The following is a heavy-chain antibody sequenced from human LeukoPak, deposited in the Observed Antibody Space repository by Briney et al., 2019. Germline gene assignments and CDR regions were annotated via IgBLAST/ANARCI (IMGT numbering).Heavy chain of an antibody. Sequence: GGSLRLSCAASGLTFSSYAMSWVRQAPGRGLEWVSAISGSGGSTYYADSVKGRFTISRDNSKNTLYLQMNSLRAEDTAVYYCAKSLSAIYYYYGMDVWGQGTTVTVSS. J-gene: IGHJ6*02. CDR3: AKSLSAIYYYYGMDV. D-gene: IGHD2-2*01. V-gene: IGHV3-23*01. CDR1: GLTFSSYA. CDR2: ISGSGGST.